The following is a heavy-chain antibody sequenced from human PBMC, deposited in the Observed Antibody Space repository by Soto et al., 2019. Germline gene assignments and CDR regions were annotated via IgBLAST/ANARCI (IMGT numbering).Heavy chain of an antibody. Sequence: ASETLSLTCTVSGGSISSGGYYWSWIRQHPGKGLEWIGYIYYSGTTYYNPSLKSRVTISLDTSKNQFSLKLSSVTAADTAVYYCARMVYDYVWGSYYGMDVWGQGTTVTVSS. CDR1: GGSISSGGYY. V-gene: IGHV4-31*03. J-gene: IGHJ6*02. CDR2: IYYSGTT. CDR3: ARMVYDYVWGSYYGMDV. D-gene: IGHD3-16*01.